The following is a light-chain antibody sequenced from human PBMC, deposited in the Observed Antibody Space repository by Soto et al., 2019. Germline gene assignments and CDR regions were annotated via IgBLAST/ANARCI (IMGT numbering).Light chain of an antibody. J-gene: IGKJ1*01. CDR2: EVS. CDR1: RSLVYSDGNTS. Sequence: DVVMTQSPLSLPVTLGQPASISCRSSRSLVYSDGNTSLKWFQQRPGQSPRRLIVEVSNRHSGVPDRFCGSASGTDFTLKISRVXXXXXXXXXCMQGTHWPHTFGQGTK. V-gene: IGKV2-30*01. CDR3: MQGTHWPHT.